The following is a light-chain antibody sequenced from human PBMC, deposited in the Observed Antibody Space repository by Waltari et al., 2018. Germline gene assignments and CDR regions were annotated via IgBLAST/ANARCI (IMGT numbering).Light chain of an antibody. V-gene: IGKV2-30*01. CDR2: KIS. J-gene: IGKJ2*01. Sequence: DVVMTQSPLSLPVTLGQPASISCRSSQILVYSDGNIYLNWFQQRAGQSPRRLIDKISNRESGVPDRFSGSGSGTDFTLKISRVEAEDVGVYYCMQATQWPYTFGQGTKLEIK. CDR1: QILVYSDGNIY. CDR3: MQATQWPYT.